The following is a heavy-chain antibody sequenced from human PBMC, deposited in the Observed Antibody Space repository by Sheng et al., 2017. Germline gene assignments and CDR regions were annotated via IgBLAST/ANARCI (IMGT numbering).Heavy chain of an antibody. Sequence: QVQLVQSGAEVKKPGASVKVSCKASGYTFTSYGISWVRQAPGQGLEWMGWISAYNGNTNYAQKLQGRVTMTTDTSTSTAYMELRSLRSDDTAVYYCARDEFSVGVGETTTKNHYYYYYMDVWGQGTTVTVSS. CDR2: ISAYNGNT. D-gene: IGHD3-10*01. CDR3: ARDEFSVGVGETTTKNHYYYYYMDV. CDR1: GYTFTSYG. V-gene: IGHV1-18*01. J-gene: IGHJ6*03.